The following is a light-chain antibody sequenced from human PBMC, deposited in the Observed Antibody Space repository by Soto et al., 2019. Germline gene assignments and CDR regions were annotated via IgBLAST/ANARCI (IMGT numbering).Light chain of an antibody. J-gene: IGLJ2*01. CDR2: EGS. CDR3: CSYASSAVV. Sequence: QSALTQPASVSGSPGQSITISCTGTRSDFGSYNLVSWYQQHPGKAPKLMIYEGSKRPSGVSNRFSGFSGSESGNTASLTICGLQAEDEADYYCCSYASSAVVFGGGTKLTVL. CDR1: RSDFGSYNL. V-gene: IGLV2-23*01.